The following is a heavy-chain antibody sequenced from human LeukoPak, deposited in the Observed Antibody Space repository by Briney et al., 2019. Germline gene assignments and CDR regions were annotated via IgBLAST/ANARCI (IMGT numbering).Heavy chain of an antibody. Sequence: PSETLSLTCTVSGGSISSSSYYWGWIRQPPGKGLEWIGSIYYSGSTYYNPSLKSRVTISVDTSKNQFSLKLSSVTAADTAVYYCARQDCSSTSCYPMNYYYYYYMDVWGKGTTVTISS. CDR3: ARQDCSSTSCYPMNYYYYYYMDV. J-gene: IGHJ6*03. V-gene: IGHV4-39*01. D-gene: IGHD2-2*01. CDR1: GGSISSSSYY. CDR2: IYYSGST.